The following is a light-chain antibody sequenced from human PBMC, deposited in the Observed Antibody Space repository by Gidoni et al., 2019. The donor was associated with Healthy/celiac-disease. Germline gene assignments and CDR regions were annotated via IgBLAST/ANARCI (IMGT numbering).Light chain of an antibody. J-gene: IGKJ2*01. CDR2: DAS. CDR3: QQRSNWPPMYT. Sequence: EIVLTQSPATLSLSPGERATLSCRASQSVSSYLAWYQQKPGQAPRLHIYDASNRATGIPARFSGSGSGTDFTLTISSREPEDFAVYYCQQRSNWPPMYTFGQGTKLEIK. V-gene: IGKV3-11*01. CDR1: QSVSSY.